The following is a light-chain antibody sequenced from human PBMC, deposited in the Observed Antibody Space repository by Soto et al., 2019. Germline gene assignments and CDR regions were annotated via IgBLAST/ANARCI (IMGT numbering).Light chain of an antibody. CDR2: AAS. J-gene: IGKJ2*01. V-gene: IGKV1-39*01. CDR3: QQSFVSPYT. CDR1: QTVNSY. Sequence: DIQMTQSPSPLSASLTDRVTITCRASQTVNSYLNWYQQKPGKAPKLLISAASTLQGGVPSRFSASGSGTDFSLTISSLRVEDFGTYYCQQSFVSPYTFGQGTKVDIK.